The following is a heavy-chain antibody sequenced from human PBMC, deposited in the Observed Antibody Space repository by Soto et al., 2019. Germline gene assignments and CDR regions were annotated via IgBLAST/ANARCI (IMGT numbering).Heavy chain of an antibody. V-gene: IGHV3-23*01. CDR1: GFTFSDYS. CDR2: IGGGGITT. CDR3: AKGSGGYRPYYFDF. Sequence: PGGSLRLSCAAPGFTFSDYSMSWVPQPPRKGFDWISAIGGGGITTYYADSVKGRFTISRDNSKNILYLEMNSLTVDDTAVYYCAKGSGGYRPYYFDFWGQGTPVTAPQ. D-gene: IGHD3-22*01. J-gene: IGHJ4*02.